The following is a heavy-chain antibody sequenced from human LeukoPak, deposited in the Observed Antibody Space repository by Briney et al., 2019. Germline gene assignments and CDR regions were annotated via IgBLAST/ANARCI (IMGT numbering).Heavy chain of an antibody. CDR3: ARDDCSSTSCYASLDY. V-gene: IGHV3-33*01. J-gene: IGHJ4*02. Sequence: PGGSLRLSCAASGFTFSSYGMHWVRQAPGKGLEWVAVIWYDGSNKYYADSVKGRFTISRDNAKNSLYLQMNSLRAEDTAVYYCARDDCSSTSCYASLDYWGQGTLVTVSS. D-gene: IGHD2-2*01. CDR2: IWYDGSNK. CDR1: GFTFSSYG.